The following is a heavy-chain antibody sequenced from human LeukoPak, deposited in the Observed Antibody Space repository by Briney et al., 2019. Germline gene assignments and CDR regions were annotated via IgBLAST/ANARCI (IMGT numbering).Heavy chain of an antibody. CDR3: ARAQYSSGWYSLYYYYYGMDV. V-gene: IGHV1-2*06. Sequence: GASVKVSCKASGYTFTNYFMHWVRQAPGQGLEWMGRINPNSGGTNYAQKFQGRVTMTRDTSISTAYMELSRLRSDDTAVYYCARAQYSSGWYSLYYYYYGMDVWGQGTTVTVSS. J-gene: IGHJ6*02. CDR2: INPNSGGT. CDR1: GYTFTNYF. D-gene: IGHD6-19*01.